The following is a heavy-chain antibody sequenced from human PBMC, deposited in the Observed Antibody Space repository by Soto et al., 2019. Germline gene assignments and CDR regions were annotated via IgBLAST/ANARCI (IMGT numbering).Heavy chain of an antibody. CDR2: INPSGGST. CDR3: ARDLVQITIFGVVIGQDLYYYYGMDV. Sequence: GASVKVSCKASGYTFTSYYMHWVRQAPGQGLEWMGIINPSGGSTSYAQKFQGRVTMTRDTSTSTVYMELSSLRSEDTAVYYCARDLVQITIFGVVIGQDLYYYYGMDVWGQGTTVTVSS. D-gene: IGHD3-3*01. V-gene: IGHV1-46*01. CDR1: GYTFTSYY. J-gene: IGHJ6*02.